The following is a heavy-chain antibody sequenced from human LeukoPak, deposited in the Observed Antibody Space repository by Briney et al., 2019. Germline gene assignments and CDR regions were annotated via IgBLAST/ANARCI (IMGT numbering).Heavy chain of an antibody. Sequence: GESLKISCKGSGYIFTSYWIGWVRQMPGKGLEWMGIIYPGDSDTRYSPSFQGQVTISADKSISTAYLQWSSLKASDTAMYYCAIRSGSGMIGNYYFDYWGQGTLVTVSS. D-gene: IGHD3-22*01. CDR2: IYPGDSDT. V-gene: IGHV5-51*01. CDR3: AIRSGSGMIGNYYFDY. J-gene: IGHJ4*02. CDR1: GYIFTSYW.